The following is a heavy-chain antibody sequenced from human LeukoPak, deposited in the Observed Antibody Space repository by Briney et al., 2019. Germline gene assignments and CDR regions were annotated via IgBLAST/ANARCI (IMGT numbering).Heavy chain of an antibody. Sequence: RAGGSLRLSCAASGFTFSSYGMHWVRQAPGKGLEWVSSISSSSYIYYADSVKGRFTISRDNAKNSLYLQMNSLRAEDTAVYYCARDSNSSSWYPPYYMDVWGKGTTVTVSS. CDR3: ARDSNSSSWYPPYYMDV. CDR1: GFTFSSYG. J-gene: IGHJ6*03. V-gene: IGHV3-21*01. CDR2: ISSSSYI. D-gene: IGHD6-13*01.